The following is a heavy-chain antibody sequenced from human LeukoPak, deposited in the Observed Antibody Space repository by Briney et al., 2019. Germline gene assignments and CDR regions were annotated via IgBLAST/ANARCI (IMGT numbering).Heavy chain of an antibody. CDR3: AGSRGHYSGFAFDI. D-gene: IGHD3-22*01. CDR2: IFHSGST. V-gene: IGHV4-30-2*01. Sequence: KTSETLSLTCAVSGGSISSGGYSWSWIRQPPGKGLEWIGYIFHSGSTDYNPALKSQVTISIDRSKNQFSLKLSSVTAADTAVYYCAGSRGHYSGFAFDIWGQGTMVTVSS. J-gene: IGHJ3*02. CDR1: GGSISSGGYS.